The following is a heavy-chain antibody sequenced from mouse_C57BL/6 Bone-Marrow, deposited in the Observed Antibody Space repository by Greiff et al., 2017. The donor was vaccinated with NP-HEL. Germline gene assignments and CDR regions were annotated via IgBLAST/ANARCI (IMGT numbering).Heavy chain of an antibody. CDR1: GFNIKDDY. V-gene: IGHV14-4*01. CDR2: IDPENGDT. CDR3: TTQGVYYYGEGALMDY. J-gene: IGHJ4*01. Sequence: VQLQQSGAELVRPGASVKLSCTASGFNIKDDYMHWVKQRPEQGLEWIGWIDPENGDTEYASKFQGKATITADTSSNTASLQLSSLTSEDTAVYYCTTQGVYYYGEGALMDYWGQGTSVTVSS. D-gene: IGHD1-1*01.